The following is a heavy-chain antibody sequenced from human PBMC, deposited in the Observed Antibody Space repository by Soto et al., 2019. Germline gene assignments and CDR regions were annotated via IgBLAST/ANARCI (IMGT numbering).Heavy chain of an antibody. D-gene: IGHD6-19*01. CDR1: GFTFNTHG. Sequence: WGSLRLSCSASGFTFNTHGMHWFLQSPGKGLEWLSYISYSVNKYYADSVQGRFTISRDDSKNTVFLQINSLRTEDTAVYYCAKRPLAGSGWTFDYWGQGTSVTVSS. CDR2: ISYSVNK. CDR3: AKRPLAGSGWTFDY. V-gene: IGHV3-30*18. J-gene: IGHJ4*02.